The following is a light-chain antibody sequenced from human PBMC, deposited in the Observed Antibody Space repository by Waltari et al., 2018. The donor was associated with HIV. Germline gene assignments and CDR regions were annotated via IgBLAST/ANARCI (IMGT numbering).Light chain of an antibody. CDR3: QSFDNSLSGWV. J-gene: IGLJ3*02. Sequence: QSVLTQPPSVSGAPGQRVTISCTGSSSNIGAGYDIHWYQQLPGTAPKLLIYGYSGRPSGFPDRFAGSKAGTSASLAITGLQAEDEADYYCQSFDNSLSGWVFGGGTKLTVL. V-gene: IGLV1-40*01. CDR1: SSNIGAGYD. CDR2: GYS.